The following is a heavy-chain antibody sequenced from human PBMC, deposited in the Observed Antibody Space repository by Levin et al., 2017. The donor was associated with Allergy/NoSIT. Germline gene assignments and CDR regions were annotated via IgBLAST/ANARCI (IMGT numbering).Heavy chain of an antibody. CDR3: AKGGDMDV. CDR1: GFSFSTYG. Sequence: GGSLRLSCAASGFSFSTYGIHWVRQAPGKGLEWVALITSDGSSKFFADSVKGRFTISRDNSKNTLHLQMSSLRPDDTAVYYCAKGGDMDVWGQGTTVTVSS. CDR2: ITSDGSSK. V-gene: IGHV3-30*18. J-gene: IGHJ6*02.